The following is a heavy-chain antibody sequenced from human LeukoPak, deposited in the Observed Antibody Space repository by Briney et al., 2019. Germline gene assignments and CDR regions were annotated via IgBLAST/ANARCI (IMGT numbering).Heavy chain of an antibody. CDR1: XGTXXSYA. CDR2: IIPIFGTA. V-gene: IGHV1-69*01. Sequence: SCKAXXGTXXSYAISWVRQAPGQGLEWMGXIIPIFGTANYAQKFQGRVTINADESTSTAYMELSSLRSEDTAVYYCARDPLAYCGGDCYRLYAFDIWGQGTMVTVSS. D-gene: IGHD2-21*01. CDR3: ARDPLAYCGGDCYRLYAFDI. J-gene: IGHJ3*02.